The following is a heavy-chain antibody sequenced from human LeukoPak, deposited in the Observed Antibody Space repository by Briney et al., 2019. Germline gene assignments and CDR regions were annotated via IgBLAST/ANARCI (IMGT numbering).Heavy chain of an antibody. CDR1: GGTFSSYA. V-gene: IGHV1-69*04. CDR2: IIPILGIA. D-gene: IGHD5/OR15-5a*01. CDR3: ARDSTTRTRFDP. Sequence: GASVKVSCKASGGTFSSYAISWVRQAPGQGLEWMGRIIPILGIANYAQKFQGRVTITADKSTSTAYMELSSLRSDDTAVYYCARDSTTRTRFDPWGQGTLVTVSS. J-gene: IGHJ5*02.